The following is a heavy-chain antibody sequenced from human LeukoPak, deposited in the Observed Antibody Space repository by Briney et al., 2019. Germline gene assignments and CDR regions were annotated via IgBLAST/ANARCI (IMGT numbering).Heavy chain of an antibody. V-gene: IGHV3-33*01. CDR2: IWYDGSNK. D-gene: IGHD6-13*01. CDR1: GFTFSSYG. Sequence: GGSLRLSCAASGFTFSSYGMHWVRQAPGKGLEWVAVIWYDGSNKYYADSVKGRFTISRDNSKNTLYLQMNSLRAADTAVYYCARDSIAAAGDYYYGMDVWGQGTTVTVSS. CDR3: ARDSIAAAGDYYYGMDV. J-gene: IGHJ6*02.